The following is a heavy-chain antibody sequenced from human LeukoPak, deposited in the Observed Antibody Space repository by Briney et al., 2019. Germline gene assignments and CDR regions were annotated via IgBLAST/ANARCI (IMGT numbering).Heavy chain of an antibody. Sequence: PGGPLRLSCAASGFTFSSYAMSWVRQAPGKGLEWVSAISGSGGSTYYADSVKGRFTISRDNSKNTLYLQMNSLRAEDTAVYYCAKDLGYSSGWYFGAFDIWGQGTMVTVSS. CDR2: ISGSGGST. CDR1: GFTFSSYA. J-gene: IGHJ3*02. CDR3: AKDLGYSSGWYFGAFDI. V-gene: IGHV3-23*01. D-gene: IGHD6-19*01.